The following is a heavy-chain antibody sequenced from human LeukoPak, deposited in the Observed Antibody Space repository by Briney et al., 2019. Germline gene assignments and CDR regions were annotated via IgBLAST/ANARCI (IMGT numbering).Heavy chain of an antibody. V-gene: IGHV3-9*03. D-gene: IGHD4-17*01. CDR2: ISWNSGRI. CDR1: GFTFSSYA. J-gene: IGHJ4*02. CDR3: AKGSGPYGDYASD. Sequence: GGSLRLSCAASGFTFSSYAMSWVRQAPGKGVEWVSGISWNSGRIDYADSVRGRFTISRDNAKNSLYLQMNSLRAEDMAFYYCAKGSGPYGDYASDWGQGTLVTVSS.